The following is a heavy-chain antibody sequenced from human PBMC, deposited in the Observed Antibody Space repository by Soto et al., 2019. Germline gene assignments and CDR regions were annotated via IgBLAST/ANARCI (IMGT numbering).Heavy chain of an antibody. V-gene: IGHV2-26*01. CDR1: GFSLSNARMG. J-gene: IGHJ3*02. CDR2: IFSNDEK. D-gene: IGHD3-16*02. Sequence: QVTLKESGPVLVKPTETLTLTCTVSGFSLSNARMGVSWIRQPPGKALEWLAHIFSNDEKSYSTSLKSRLTISHDTXXSXVXXTKANMDPVDTATYYCARIIYDYVWGSYRPDAFDIWGQGTMVTVSS. CDR3: ARIIYDYVWGSYRPDAFDI.